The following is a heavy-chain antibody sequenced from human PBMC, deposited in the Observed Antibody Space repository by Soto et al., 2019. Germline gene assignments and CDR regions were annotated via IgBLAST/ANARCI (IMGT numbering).Heavy chain of an antibody. CDR2: ISYDGSNK. CDR3: AKDQYYYDSSGYYPLYYYYYGMDV. Sequence: GGSLRLSCAASGFTFSSYGMHWVRQAPGEGLEWVAVISYDGSNKYYADSVKGRFTISRDNSKNTLYLQMNSLRAEDTAVYYCAKDQYYYDSSGYYPLYYYYYGMDVWGQGTTVTVSS. J-gene: IGHJ6*02. CDR1: GFTFSSYG. V-gene: IGHV3-30*18. D-gene: IGHD3-22*01.